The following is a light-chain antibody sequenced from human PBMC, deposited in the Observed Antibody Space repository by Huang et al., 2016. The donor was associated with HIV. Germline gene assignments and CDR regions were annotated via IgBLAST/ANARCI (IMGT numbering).Light chain of an antibody. CDR2: AAS. Sequence: DIRVTQSPSSLSASVGDRVTITCRASQAISNYLAWYQQKPGKVPKLLIYAASTLQSGAPSRFSGSGSGTDFTLTISSLQPEDVATYYCQKYNSAPLTFGGGTKVEIK. J-gene: IGKJ4*01. CDR3: QKYNSAPLT. V-gene: IGKV1-27*01. CDR1: QAISNY.